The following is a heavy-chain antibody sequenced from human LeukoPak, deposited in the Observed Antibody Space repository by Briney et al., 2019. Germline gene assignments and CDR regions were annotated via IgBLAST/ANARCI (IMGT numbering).Heavy chain of an antibody. CDR2: IGGSGGST. Sequence: GGSLRLSCAASGFTFSSYAMSWVRQAPGKGLEWVSAIGGSGGSTYYADSVKGRFTISRDNSKNTLYLQMNSLRAEDTAVYYCARDQNYYGSGSPATDYWGQGTLVTVSS. D-gene: IGHD3-10*01. CDR1: GFTFSSYA. CDR3: ARDQNYYGSGSPATDY. J-gene: IGHJ4*02. V-gene: IGHV3-23*01.